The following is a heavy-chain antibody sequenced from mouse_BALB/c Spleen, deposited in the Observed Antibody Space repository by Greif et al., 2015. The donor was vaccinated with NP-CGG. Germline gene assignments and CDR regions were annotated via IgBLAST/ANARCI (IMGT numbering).Heavy chain of an antibody. V-gene: IGHV1-4*01. CDR1: GYTFTSYT. J-gene: IGHJ4*01. CDR3: ARYYGSSYAMDY. D-gene: IGHD1-1*01. Sequence: VHLVESGVELARPGASVKMSCKASGYTFTSYTMHWVKQRPGQGLEWIGYINPSSGYTNYNQKFKDKATLTADKSSSTAYMQLSSLTSEDSAVYYCARYYGSSYAMDYWGQGTSVTVSS. CDR2: INPSSGYT.